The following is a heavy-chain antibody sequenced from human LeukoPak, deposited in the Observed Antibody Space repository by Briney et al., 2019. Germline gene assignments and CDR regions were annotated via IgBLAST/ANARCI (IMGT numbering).Heavy chain of an antibody. J-gene: IGHJ4*02. CDR3: AKVDSRGWYVSSPDY. Sequence: GGSLRLSCAASGFTFSSYGMSWVRQAPGKGLEWVSAISGTGSSTYYADSVKGRFTISRDNSKNTRYLQMNSLRAEDTAVYYCAKVDSRGWYVSSPDYWGQGTLVTVS. V-gene: IGHV3-23*01. D-gene: IGHD6-19*01. CDR1: GFTFSSYG. CDR2: ISGTGSST.